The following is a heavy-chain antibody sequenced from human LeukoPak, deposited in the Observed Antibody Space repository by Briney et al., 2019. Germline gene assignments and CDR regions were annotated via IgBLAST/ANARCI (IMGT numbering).Heavy chain of an antibody. J-gene: IGHJ6*02. V-gene: IGHV3-23*01. CDR1: GFTFSSHA. D-gene: IGHD6-19*01. Sequence: GGSLRLSCAASGFTFSSHAMSWVRQAAGKGLEWVSTISDSGVSTYYADSVKGRFTISRDNSKNTLYMQMNSLRAGDTAVYYCARGIAVAAGKYYYYGMDVWGQGTTVSVSS. CDR3: ARGIAVAAGKYYYYGMDV. CDR2: ISDSGVST.